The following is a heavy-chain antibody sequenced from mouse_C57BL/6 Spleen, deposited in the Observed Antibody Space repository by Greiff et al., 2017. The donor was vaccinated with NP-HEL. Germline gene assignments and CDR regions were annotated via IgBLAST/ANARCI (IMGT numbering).Heavy chain of an antibody. CDR3: ARGWLLGFAY. D-gene: IGHD2-3*01. Sequence: EVMLVESGGGLVQPGGSLKLSCAASGFTFSDYYMYWVRQTPEKRLEWVAYISNGGGSTYYPDTVKGRFTISRDNAKNTLYLQMSRLKSEDTAMYYCARGWLLGFAYWGQGTLVTVSA. J-gene: IGHJ3*01. V-gene: IGHV5-12*01. CDR2: ISNGGGST. CDR1: GFTFSDYY.